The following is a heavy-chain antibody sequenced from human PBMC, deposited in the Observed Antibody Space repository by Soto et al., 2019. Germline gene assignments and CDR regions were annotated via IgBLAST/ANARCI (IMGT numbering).Heavy chain of an antibody. J-gene: IGHJ6*02. CDR1: GGTFSSYA. V-gene: IGHV1-69*13. D-gene: IGHD1-26*01. CDR3: AAREWELKDYYYGMDV. CDR2: IIPIFGTA. Sequence: ASVKVSCKASGGTFSSYAISWVRQAPGQGLEWMGGIIPIFGTANYAQKFQGRVTITADESTSTAYMELSSLRSEDTAVYYCAAREWELKDYYYGMDVWGQGTTVTASS.